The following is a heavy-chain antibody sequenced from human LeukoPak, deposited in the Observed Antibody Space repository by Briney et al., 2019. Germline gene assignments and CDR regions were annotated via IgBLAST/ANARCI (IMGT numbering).Heavy chain of an antibody. D-gene: IGHD3-10*01. CDR3: AKDRIDSGSYYYIDV. CDR1: GFTFSSHA. J-gene: IGHJ4*02. Sequence: GGSLRLSCAASGFTFSSHAMNWVRQAPGKGLEWVSGMSGSGIYTYYADSVKGRFIIPRDNSKNTLYLQMNSLRAEDTAIYYCAKDRIDSGSYYYIDVWGQGTLVTVSS. CDR2: MSGSGIYT. V-gene: IGHV3-23*01.